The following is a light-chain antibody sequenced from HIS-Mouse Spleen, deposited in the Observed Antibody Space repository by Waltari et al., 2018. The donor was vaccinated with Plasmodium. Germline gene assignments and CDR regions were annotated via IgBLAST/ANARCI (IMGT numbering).Light chain of an antibody. Sequence: DIVMTQSPDSLAVSLGEKDTINRKSSQIVLYSSNNKNYLAWYQQKPGQPPKLLIYWASTRESGVPDRFSGSGSGTDFTLTLSRLQAEDVAVYYCQQYYSTPYTFGQGTKLEIK. CDR3: QQYYSTPYT. V-gene: IGKV4-1*01. J-gene: IGKJ2*01. CDR1: QIVLYSSNNKNY. CDR2: WAS.